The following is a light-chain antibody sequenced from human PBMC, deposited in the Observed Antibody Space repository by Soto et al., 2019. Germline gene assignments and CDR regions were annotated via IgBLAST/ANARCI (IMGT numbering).Light chain of an antibody. V-gene: IGLV2-23*01. J-gene: IGLJ1*01. CDR3: CSYAGSRTPYV. CDR2: EGS. CDR1: SSDVGSYNL. Sequence: QSALTQPASVSGSPGQSITISCTGTSSDVGSYNLVSWYQQHPGKAPKLMIYEGSKRPSGVSNRFSGSKSGNTASLTISGIQAEEEADYYCCSYAGSRTPYVFGTGTKVTVL.